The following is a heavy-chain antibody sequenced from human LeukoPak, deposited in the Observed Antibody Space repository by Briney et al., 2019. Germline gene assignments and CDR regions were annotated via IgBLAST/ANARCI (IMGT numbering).Heavy chain of an antibody. CDR3: ARGNGDFNY. V-gene: IGHV1-8*01. J-gene: IGHJ4*02. D-gene: IGHD4-17*01. Sequence: GASVKVSCKASGYTFTSYYFSWVRQATGQGLEWMGWMNPDSGKTGYAQKFQGRVTMTRNTSISTAYMELSSLRSEDTAVYYCARGNGDFNYWGQGTLVTVSS. CDR2: MNPDSGKT. CDR1: GYTFTSYY.